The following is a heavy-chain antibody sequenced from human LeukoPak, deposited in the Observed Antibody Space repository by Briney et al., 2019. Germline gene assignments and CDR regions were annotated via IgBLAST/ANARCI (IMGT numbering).Heavy chain of an antibody. D-gene: IGHD3-10*01. CDR3: TKWSGFGND. V-gene: IGHV3-23*01. CDR2: ISDSCDST. CDR1: GFTFSSYS. Sequence: GGSLRLSCAASGFTFSSYSMTWVRQTPGKGLEWVSGISDSCDSTYYADSVKGRFTISRDNSRNTLYLEMNSLRAEDTAVYYCTKWSGFGNDWGQGTLVTVSS. J-gene: IGHJ4*02.